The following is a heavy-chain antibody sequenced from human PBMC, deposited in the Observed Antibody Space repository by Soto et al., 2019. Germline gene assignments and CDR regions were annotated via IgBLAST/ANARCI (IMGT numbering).Heavy chain of an antibody. CDR2: VDRNGVEA. Sequence: GGSLRLSCAASGFTFRNYGMNWVRQAPGKGLEWVSGVDRNGVEAGYGDSVRGRFTISRENAKNSLYLQMNSLRAGDTAVYYCAREGYYDSSDPYYYYYGMDVWGQGTTVTVSS. D-gene: IGHD3-22*01. J-gene: IGHJ6*02. CDR3: AREGYYDSSDPYYYYYGMDV. V-gene: IGHV3-20*04. CDR1: GFTFRNYG.